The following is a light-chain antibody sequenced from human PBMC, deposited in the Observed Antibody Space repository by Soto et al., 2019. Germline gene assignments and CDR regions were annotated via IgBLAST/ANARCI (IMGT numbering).Light chain of an antibody. CDR2: GAS. J-gene: IGKJ5*01. Sequence: EIVLTQSPGTLSLSPGERATLSCRASQSIASSYLAWYQHKPGQAPRLLISGASSRASGVPDRFTGGGSGTDFTLTIRRLEAEDFALYYCQQYGSSPITFGQGTRLETK. CDR1: QSIASSY. CDR3: QQYGSSPIT. V-gene: IGKV3-20*01.